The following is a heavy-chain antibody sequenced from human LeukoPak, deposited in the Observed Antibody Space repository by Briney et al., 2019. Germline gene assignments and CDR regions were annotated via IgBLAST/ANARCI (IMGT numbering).Heavy chain of an antibody. CDR3: AKGITIFGVVISLLDY. Sequence: GRSLRLSCAASGFTFDDYAMHWVRQAPGKGLEWVSGISWNSGSIGYADSVKGRFTISRDNAKNSLYLQMNSLRAEDTALYYCAKGITIFGVVISLLDYWGQGTLVTVSS. J-gene: IGHJ4*02. CDR1: GFTFDDYA. CDR2: ISWNSGSI. D-gene: IGHD3-3*01. V-gene: IGHV3-9*01.